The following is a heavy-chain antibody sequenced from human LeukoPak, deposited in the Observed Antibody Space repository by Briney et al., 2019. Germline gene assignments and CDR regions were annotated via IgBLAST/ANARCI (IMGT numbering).Heavy chain of an antibody. CDR3: ARRYFDWLKRGNWFDP. CDR1: GGTFSSYA. V-gene: IGHV1-69*13. J-gene: IGHJ5*02. Sequence: ASVKVSCKASGGTFSSYAISWVRQAPGQGLEWMGGIIPTFGTANYAQKFQGRVTITADESTSTAYMELSSLRSEDTAVYYCARRYFDWLKRGNWFDPWGQGTLVTVSS. CDR2: IIPTFGTA. D-gene: IGHD3-9*01.